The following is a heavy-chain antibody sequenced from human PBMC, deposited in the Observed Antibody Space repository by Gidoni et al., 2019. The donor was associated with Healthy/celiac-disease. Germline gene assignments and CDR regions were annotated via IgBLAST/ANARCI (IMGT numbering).Heavy chain of an antibody. CDR1: GFTFSDYY. Sequence: QVQLGESGGGLVKPGGSLRLSCAAAGFTFSDYYMSWIRQAPGKGLEWVSYISSSGSTIYYADSVKGRITISRDNAKNSLYLQMNSLRAEDTAVYYCASMPKRDTIFGVVTSFDYWGQGTLVTVSS. CDR2: ISSSGSTI. D-gene: IGHD3-3*01. V-gene: IGHV3-11*01. J-gene: IGHJ4*02. CDR3: ASMPKRDTIFGVVTSFDY.